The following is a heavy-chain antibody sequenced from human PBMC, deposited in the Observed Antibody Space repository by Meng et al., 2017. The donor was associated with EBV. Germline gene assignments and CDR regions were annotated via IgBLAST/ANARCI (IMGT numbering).Heavy chain of an antibody. J-gene: IGHJ4*02. CDR2: IPAVFGIA. CDR3: LRDSWLRIGVCV. CDR1: GENSNNFG. V-gene: IGHV1-69*17. Sequence: GADVEKPGVRVKVYVKGSGENSNNFGTSCVRQCPGQALEWMVDIPAVFGIAHYAESFQCRVTLSTDTSTSTAYMDLSSLRSDDMAVYYCLRDSWLRIGVCVWGQGTLVTVSS. D-gene: IGHD5-12*01.